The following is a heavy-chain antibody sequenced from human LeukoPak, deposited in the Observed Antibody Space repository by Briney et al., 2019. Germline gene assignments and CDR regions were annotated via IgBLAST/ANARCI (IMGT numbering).Heavy chain of an antibody. J-gene: IGHJ3*02. D-gene: IGHD5-24*01. Sequence: ASVKVSCKASGYTFTSYCMHWVRQAPGQGLEWMGIINPSGGSTSYAQKFQGRVTMTRDTSTSTVYMELSSLRSEDTAVYYCARVRRDGYNLEGAFDIWGQGTMVTVSS. CDR3: ARVRRDGYNLEGAFDI. CDR2: INPSGGST. CDR1: GYTFTSYC. V-gene: IGHV1-46*01.